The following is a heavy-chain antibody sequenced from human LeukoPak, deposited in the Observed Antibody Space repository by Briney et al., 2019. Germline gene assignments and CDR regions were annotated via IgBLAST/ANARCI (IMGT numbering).Heavy chain of an antibody. CDR3: AKDDKYYDSSGYSDY. J-gene: IGHJ4*02. Sequence: GGSLRLSCAASGFTFSSCGMRWVRQAPGKGLEWVAVIWYDGSNKYYADSVEGRFTISRDNSKNTLYLQMNSLRAEDTAVYYCAKDDKYYDSSGYSDYWGQGTLVTVSS. CDR1: GFTFSSCG. CDR2: IWYDGSNK. V-gene: IGHV3-33*06. D-gene: IGHD3-22*01.